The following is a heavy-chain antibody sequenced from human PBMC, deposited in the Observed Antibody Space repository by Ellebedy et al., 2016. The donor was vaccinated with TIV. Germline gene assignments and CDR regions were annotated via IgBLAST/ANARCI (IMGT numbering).Heavy chain of an antibody. Sequence: MPSETLSLTCTVSGGSVSSGSYYWSWIRQPPGKGLEWIGYIYYSGSTNYNPSLKSRVTISVDTSKNQFSLKLGSVTAADTAVYYCARVPHYGDSRGYFQHWGQGTLVTVSS. J-gene: IGHJ1*01. CDR2: IYYSGST. CDR3: ARVPHYGDSRGYFQH. D-gene: IGHD4-17*01. V-gene: IGHV4-61*01. CDR1: GGSVSSGSYY.